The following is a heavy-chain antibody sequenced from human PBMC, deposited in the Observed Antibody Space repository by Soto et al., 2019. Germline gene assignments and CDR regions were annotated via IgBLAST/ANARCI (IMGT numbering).Heavy chain of an antibody. CDR3: ARRIPFGYGMDV. D-gene: IGHD2-21*01. CDR2: ITSNGGNT. V-gene: IGHV3-64*01. CDR1: GFTFSSYA. J-gene: IGHJ6*02. Sequence: EVQLVESGGGLVQPGGSLRLSCAASGFTFSSYAMHWVRQAPGKGLEYVSDITSNGGNTDYAISVKGRFTISRDNSKNTLYLQMGSLRAEDMAVYYCARRIPFGYGMDVWGQGTTVTVSS.